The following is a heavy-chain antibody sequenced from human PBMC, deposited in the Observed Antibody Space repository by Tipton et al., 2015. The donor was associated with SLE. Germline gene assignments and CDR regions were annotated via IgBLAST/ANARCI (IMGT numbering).Heavy chain of an antibody. CDR3: ARRTSYYYYGMDV. CDR2: IKQDGSEK. CDR1: GFTFSSYW. V-gene: IGHV3-7*05. Sequence: SLRLSCAASGFTFSSYWMSWVRQAPGKGLEWVANIKQDGSEKYYVDSVKGRFTISRDIAKNSLYLQMISLRAEDTAVYYCARRTSYYYYGMDVWGQGTTVTVSS. J-gene: IGHJ6*02. D-gene: IGHD1-1*01.